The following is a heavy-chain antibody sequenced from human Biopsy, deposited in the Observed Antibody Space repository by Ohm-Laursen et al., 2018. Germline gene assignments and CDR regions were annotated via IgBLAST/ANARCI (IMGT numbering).Heavy chain of an antibody. Sequence: ASVKVSCKTSGYTFTSYDTTWVRQASGQGPEWIGWLNPVSGNSNFGQKFRGRVTVTSDTSISTAYMELSGLTSDDTATYYCGRAVRNQLLTDPWGQGTLVTVTS. CDR1: GYTFTSYD. V-gene: IGHV1-8*01. CDR3: GRAVRNQLLTDP. CDR2: LNPVSGNS. D-gene: IGHD1-7*01. J-gene: IGHJ5*02.